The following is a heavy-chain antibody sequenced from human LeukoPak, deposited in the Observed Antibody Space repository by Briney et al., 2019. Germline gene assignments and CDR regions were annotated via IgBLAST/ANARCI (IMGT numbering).Heavy chain of an antibody. Sequence: SETLSLTCTVSGGSISSSSYYWGWIRQPPGKGLEWIGSIYYSGSTYYNPSLKSRVTISVDTSKNQFSLNLNSVTAADTAVYYCARRDSSGYYVYWGQGTLVTVSS. V-gene: IGHV4-39*07. J-gene: IGHJ4*02. D-gene: IGHD3-22*01. CDR2: IYYSGST. CDR1: GGSISSSSYY. CDR3: ARRDSSGYYVY.